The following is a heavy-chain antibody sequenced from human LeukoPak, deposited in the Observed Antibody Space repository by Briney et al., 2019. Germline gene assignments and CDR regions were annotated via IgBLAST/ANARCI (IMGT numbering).Heavy chain of an antibody. CDR3: ARGLIGYCSSTSCPLDY. V-gene: IGHV1-69*13. D-gene: IGHD2-2*01. J-gene: IGHJ4*02. Sequence: ASVKVSCKASGGTFSSYGISWVRQAPGQGLEWMGGIIPIFDTRDYAQKFQGRVTITADESTSTAYMELSSLRSEDTAVYYCARGLIGYCSSTSCPLDYWGQGTLVTVSS. CDR2: IIPIFDTR. CDR1: GGTFSSYG.